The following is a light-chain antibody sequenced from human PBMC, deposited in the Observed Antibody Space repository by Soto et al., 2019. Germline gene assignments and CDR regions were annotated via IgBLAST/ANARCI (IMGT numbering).Light chain of an antibody. V-gene: IGLV2-14*01. J-gene: IGLJ3*02. CDR1: YTDVGGYNR. Sequence: QSALTQPASVSGSPGQSITISCTGTYTDVGGYNRVSWYQHHAGKGPKMLIFEVDNRPSGISDRFSGPKSGDTASLTISDLQAEDEADYYCVSYIESSLTHWVFGGGTKLTVL. CDR3: VSYIESSLTHWV. CDR2: EVD.